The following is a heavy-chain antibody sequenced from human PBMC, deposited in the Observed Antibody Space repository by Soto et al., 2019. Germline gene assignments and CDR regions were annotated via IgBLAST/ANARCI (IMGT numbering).Heavy chain of an antibody. V-gene: IGHV3-48*01. D-gene: IGHD3-3*01. Sequence: PGGSLRLSCAASGFTFSSYSMNWVRQAPGKGLEWVSYISSSSSTIYYADSVKGRFTISRDNAKNSLYLQMNSLRAEDTAVYYCARDRYSYYDFWSGSLPYYYYGMAVWGQGATVTVSS. J-gene: IGHJ6*02. CDR2: ISSSSSTI. CDR1: GFTFSSYS. CDR3: ARDRYSYYDFWSGSLPYYYYGMAV.